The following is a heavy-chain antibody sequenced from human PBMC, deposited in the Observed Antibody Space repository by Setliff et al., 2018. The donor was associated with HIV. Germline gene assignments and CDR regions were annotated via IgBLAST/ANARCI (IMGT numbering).Heavy chain of an antibody. CDR3: ARGVDYYTDHVDI. Sequence: SETLSLTCTVSNGSINSGSYYWSWIRQPAGKRLEWIGRTYTSENTNYNPSLKSRLTLSRDTSKNQISLRLTSTTVADTAVYYCARGVDYYTDHVDIWGQGALVTVSS. D-gene: IGHD3-22*01. CDR2: TYTSENT. CDR1: NGSINSGSYY. V-gene: IGHV4-61*02. J-gene: IGHJ4*02.